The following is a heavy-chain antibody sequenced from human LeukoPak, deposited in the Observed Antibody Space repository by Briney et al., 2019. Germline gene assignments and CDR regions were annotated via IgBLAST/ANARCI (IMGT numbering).Heavy chain of an antibody. D-gene: IGHD2-2*01. V-gene: IGHV3-48*03. CDR3: AREVIVPAAPSYSYYYYMDV. CDR2: ISSSGSTI. J-gene: IGHJ6*03. Sequence: GGSLRLSCAASGFTFSSYEMNWVRQAPGKGLEWVSYISSSGSTIYYADSVKGRFTISRDNAKNSLYLQMNSLRAEDTAVYYCAREVIVPAAPSYSYYYYMDVWAKGTTVTVSS. CDR1: GFTFSSYE.